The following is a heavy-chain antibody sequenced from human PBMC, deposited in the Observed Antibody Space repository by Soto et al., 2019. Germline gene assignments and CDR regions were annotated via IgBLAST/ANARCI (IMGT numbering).Heavy chain of an antibody. CDR1: GYSISSSNW. D-gene: IGHD2-2*01. CDR3: ARALGYCLSTSCGGMDV. Sequence: PSETLSLTCAVSGYSISSSNWWGWIRQPPGKGLEWIGYIYYSGTTYYNPSLKSRVTMSVDTSKNQFSLKLSSVTVADTAVYYCARALGYCLSTSCGGMDVWGQGTTVTVSS. CDR2: IYYSGTT. J-gene: IGHJ6*02. V-gene: IGHV4-28*01.